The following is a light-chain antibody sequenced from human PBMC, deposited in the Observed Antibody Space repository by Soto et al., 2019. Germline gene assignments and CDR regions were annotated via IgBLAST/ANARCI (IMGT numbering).Light chain of an antibody. CDR2: GAS. V-gene: IGKV3-20*01. CDR3: QQYNNWPWT. CDR1: QSVTSSY. Sequence: EIVLTQSPGTLSLSPGERVTLSCRASQSVTSSYIAWYQQKSGQAPRLLLYGASSRATGIPDRFSGSGSGTEFTLTISSLQSEDFAVYYCQQYNNWPWTVGQGTKVDIK. J-gene: IGKJ1*01.